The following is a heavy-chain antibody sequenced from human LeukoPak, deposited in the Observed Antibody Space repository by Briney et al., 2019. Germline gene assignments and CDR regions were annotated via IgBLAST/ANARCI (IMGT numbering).Heavy chain of an antibody. CDR3: ARGKWLLPFDY. D-gene: IGHD2-21*02. Sequence: GGSLRLSCAASGFTLSDYYMSWIRQAPGKGLEWVSYISSSGSTIYYADSVKGRFTISRDNAKNTLYLQMNSLRAEDTAVYYCARGKWLLPFDYWGQGTLVTVSS. CDR2: ISSSGSTI. J-gene: IGHJ4*02. V-gene: IGHV3-11*01. CDR1: GFTLSDYY.